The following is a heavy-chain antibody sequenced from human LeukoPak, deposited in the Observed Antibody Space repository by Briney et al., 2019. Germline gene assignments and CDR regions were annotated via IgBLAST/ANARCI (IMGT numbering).Heavy chain of an antibody. CDR1: GGSISSYY. D-gene: IGHD2-15*01. Sequence: SETLSLTCTVSGGSISSYYWSWIRQPPGKGLEWIGYIYYSGSTNYNPSLKSRVTISVDTSKNQFSLKLSSVTAADTAVYYCARDPRRRMMAFGIWGQGTMVTVSS. J-gene: IGHJ3*02. CDR3: ARDPRRRMMAFGI. CDR2: IYYSGST. V-gene: IGHV4-59*01.